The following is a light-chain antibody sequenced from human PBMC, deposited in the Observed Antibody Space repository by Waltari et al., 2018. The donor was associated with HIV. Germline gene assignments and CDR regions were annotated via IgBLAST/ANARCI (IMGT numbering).Light chain of an antibody. J-gene: IGLJ2*01. CDR3: ATWDDSLNGPL. V-gene: IGLV1-44*01. CDR1: SSNIGSND. CDR2: ANN. Sequence: QSVLTQPPSASGTPGQRVTISCSGISSNIGSNDVTSYQQFPGTAPKVLMSANNQRPSGVPDRFSASKSGTSASLAISGLHSEDEADYYCATWDDSLNGPLFGGGAKLTVL.